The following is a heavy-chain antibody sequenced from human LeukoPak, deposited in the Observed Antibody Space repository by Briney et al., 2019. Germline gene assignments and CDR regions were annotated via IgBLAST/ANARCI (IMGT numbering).Heavy chain of an antibody. CDR3: ARGSWCSYTNCMLRPFDY. Sequence: KPSETLSLTCSISGGSISDYYWNWVRQPPGKGLGWIGYIYYSGSTTYNPSLQSRVTMSGDTSKNQFSLRLSSVTAADTAVYYCARGSWCSYTNCMLRPFDYWGQGSLVTVSS. J-gene: IGHJ4*02. CDR2: IYYSGST. CDR1: GGSISDYY. V-gene: IGHV4-59*01. D-gene: IGHD2-2*01.